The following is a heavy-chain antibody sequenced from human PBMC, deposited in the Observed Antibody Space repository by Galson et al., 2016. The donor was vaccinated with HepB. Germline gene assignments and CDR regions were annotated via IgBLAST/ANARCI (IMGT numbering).Heavy chain of an antibody. Sequence: SVKVSCKASGYTFTGYYMHWVRQAPGQGLEWMGWINPDSGVTSYAQKFQGGVTMTRDTSISTVYMELSRLKSDDTAIYYCARDRYSGSYYVGAFDIWGQGTMVTVS. J-gene: IGHJ3*02. D-gene: IGHD1-26*01. CDR2: INPDSGVT. V-gene: IGHV1-2*02. CDR1: GYTFTGYY. CDR3: ARDRYSGSYYVGAFDI.